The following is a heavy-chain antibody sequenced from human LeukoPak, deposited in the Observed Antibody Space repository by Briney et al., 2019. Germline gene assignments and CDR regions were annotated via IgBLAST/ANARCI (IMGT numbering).Heavy chain of an antibody. J-gene: IGHJ4*02. CDR3: ARVGGPDTEFDY. CDR1: GFTFSSYG. CDR2: ISYDGSNQ. Sequence: GGSLRLSCAASGFTFSSYGMHWVRQAPGKGLEWVAVISYDGSNQYYADSVRGRFTISRDNSKNTLYLQMNSLRAEDTAVYYCARVGGPDTEFDYWGQGTLVTVSS. D-gene: IGHD3-10*01. V-gene: IGHV3-30*03.